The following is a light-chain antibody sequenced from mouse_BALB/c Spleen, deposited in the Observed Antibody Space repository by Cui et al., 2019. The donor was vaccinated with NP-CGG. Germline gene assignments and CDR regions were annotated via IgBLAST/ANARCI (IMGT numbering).Light chain of an antibody. J-gene: IGLJ1*01. Sequence: QAVVTQESALTISPGETVTLTCRSSTGAVTTSNYANWVQENPDHLFTGLIGGTKNRAPGVPARFSGSLIGDKAALTITGAQTEDEAIYFCALWYSNHWVFGGGTKLTVL. CDR1: TGAVTTSNY. CDR2: GTK. V-gene: IGLV1*01. CDR3: ALWYSNHWV.